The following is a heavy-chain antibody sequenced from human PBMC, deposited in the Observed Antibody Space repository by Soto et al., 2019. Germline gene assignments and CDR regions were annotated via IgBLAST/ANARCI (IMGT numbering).Heavy chain of an antibody. V-gene: IGHV6-1*01. Sequence: PSQTLSLTCAISGDSVSSNSAAWNWIRQSPSRGLEWLGRTYYRSKWYNDYAVSVKSRITINPDTSKNQFSLQLNSVTPEDTAVYYCAREVGYCSGGSCYPPFDPWGQGTLVTV. CDR3: AREVGYCSGGSCYPPFDP. J-gene: IGHJ5*02. CDR2: TYYRSKWYN. CDR1: GDSVSSNSAA. D-gene: IGHD2-15*01.